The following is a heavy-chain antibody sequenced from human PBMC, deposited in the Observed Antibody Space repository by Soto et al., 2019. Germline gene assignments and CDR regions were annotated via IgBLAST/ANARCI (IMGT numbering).Heavy chain of an antibody. CDR1: GFSLGDSA. Sequence: EVRLVESGGDSVQPGGSLKLSCAASGFSLGDSAVHWVRLASGKGLEWIGRIRSKGYNYATTYAASVKGRFTMSRDDSKNTAFLQMNRLQTEDTAVYFCTRHAGGEVESSYYYYYMDVWGKGTAVTVSS. CDR3: TRHAGGEVESSYYYYYMDV. V-gene: IGHV3-73*01. CDR2: IRSKGYNYAT. D-gene: IGHD2-21*01. J-gene: IGHJ6*03.